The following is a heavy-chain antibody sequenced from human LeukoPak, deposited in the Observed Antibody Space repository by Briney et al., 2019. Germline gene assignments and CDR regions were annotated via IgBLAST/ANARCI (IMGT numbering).Heavy chain of an antibody. Sequence: GGSLRLSCAASGFTFSDYTMNWVRLAPGKGLEWVSSISGSSNYIYYADAVKGRFTISRGNAKNSLYLQMNSLMCQGTAVYYCARDESGDNDAFPIWGQGTMVTVSS. CDR2: ISGSSNYI. D-gene: IGHD2-21*01. CDR1: GFTFSDYT. CDR3: ARDESGDNDAFPI. V-gene: IGHV3-21*01. J-gene: IGHJ3*02.